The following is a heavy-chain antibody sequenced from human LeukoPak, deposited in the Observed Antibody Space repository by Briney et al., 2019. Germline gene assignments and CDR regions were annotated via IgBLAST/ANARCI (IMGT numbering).Heavy chain of an antibody. CDR1: GFTFDDYG. CDR2: MNSDGSST. V-gene: IGHV3-74*01. Sequence: PGGSLRLSCAASGFTFDDYGMSWVRQAPGKGLVWVSRMNSDGSSTTYADSVKGRFTISRDNAKNTLYLQMNSLRAEDTAVYYCARGPQALTSLYAFDVWGQGTMVTVSS. J-gene: IGHJ3*01. CDR3: ARGPQALTSLYAFDV.